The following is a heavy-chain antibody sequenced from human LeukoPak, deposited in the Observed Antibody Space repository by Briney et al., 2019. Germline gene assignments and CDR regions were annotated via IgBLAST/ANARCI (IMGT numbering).Heavy chain of an antibody. CDR3: ARPKYSSSWQIFDY. V-gene: IGHV3-11*01. CDR1: GFTFSDYY. Sequence: GGSLRLSCAASGFTFSDYYMSWVRQAPGKGLEWVSYISNSGNTIYYADSVKGRFTISRDNAKNLLYLQMNSLRAEDTAVYYCARPKYSSSWQIFDYWGQGTLVTASS. CDR2: ISNSGNTI. J-gene: IGHJ4*02. D-gene: IGHD6-13*01.